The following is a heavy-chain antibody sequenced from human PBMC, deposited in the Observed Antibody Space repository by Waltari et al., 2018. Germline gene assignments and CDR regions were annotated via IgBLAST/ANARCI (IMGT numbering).Heavy chain of an antibody. Sequence: QVQLQESGPGLVKPSQTLSLTCTVSGGSISSGSYYWSWIRQPAGKGLEWIGRIYTSGSTNYNPSLKSRVTISVDTSKNQFSLKLSSVTAADTAVYYCAKGSYSSSWAFDYWGQGTLVTVSS. CDR2: IYTSGST. J-gene: IGHJ4*02. D-gene: IGHD6-6*01. CDR3: AKGSYSSSWAFDY. CDR1: GGSISSGSYY. V-gene: IGHV4-61*02.